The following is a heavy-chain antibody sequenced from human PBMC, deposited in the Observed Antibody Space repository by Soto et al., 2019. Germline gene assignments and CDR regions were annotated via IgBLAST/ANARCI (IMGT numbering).Heavy chain of an antibody. Sequence: QVQLKESGPGLVKASQTLSLTCTVSGDSISSGGYYWSWIRQHPGKGLEWIGYIYYSGSTYYNPSLKSRVTILVDTSKNQFSLKLSSVTAADTAVYYCARAPALGWFDPWGQGTLVTVSS. CDR1: GDSISSGGYY. CDR2: IYYSGST. CDR3: ARAPALGWFDP. V-gene: IGHV4-31*03. J-gene: IGHJ5*02.